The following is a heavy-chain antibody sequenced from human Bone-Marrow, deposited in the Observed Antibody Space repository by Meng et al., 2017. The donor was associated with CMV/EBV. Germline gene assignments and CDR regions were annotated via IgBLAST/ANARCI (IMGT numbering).Heavy chain of an antibody. J-gene: IGHJ5*02. D-gene: IGHD2-21*01. V-gene: IGHV3-20*04. CDR3: ARGSIRFDP. CDR2: INWNGGST. Sequence: GESLKISCAASGFTFDDYGMSWVRQAPGKGLEWVSGINWNGGSTGYADSVKGRFIISRDNAKNSLYLQMNSLRAEDTAVYYCARGSIRFDPWGQGTLVTVSS. CDR1: GFTFDDYG.